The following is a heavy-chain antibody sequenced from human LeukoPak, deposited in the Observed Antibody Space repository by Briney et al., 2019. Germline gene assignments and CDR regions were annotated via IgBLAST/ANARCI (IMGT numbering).Heavy chain of an antibody. CDR2: ITSSSSYI. V-gene: IGHV3-21*01. CDR3: AKGDTSYYFDY. CDR1: EFTFNTYT. D-gene: IGHD2-2*02. Sequence: PGRSLRLSCAASEFTFNTYTMNWVRQAPGKGLEWVSSITSSSSYIYYADSVKGRFTISRDNSKNTLYLQMNSLRAEDTAVYYCAKGDTSYYFDYWGQGTLVTVSS. J-gene: IGHJ4*02.